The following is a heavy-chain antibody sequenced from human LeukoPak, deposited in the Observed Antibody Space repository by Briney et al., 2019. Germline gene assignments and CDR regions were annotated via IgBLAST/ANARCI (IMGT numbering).Heavy chain of an antibody. CDR2: ISSSGSTI. J-gene: IGHJ6*03. CDR1: GFTFSSYE. Sequence: GGSLRLSCAASGFTFSSYEMNWVRQAPGKGLEWVSYISSSGSTIYYADSVKGRFTISRDNAKNSLYLQMNSLRADDTAVYYCAKDTVKVTTIRRVPHYMDVWGKGTTVTISS. CDR3: AKDTVKVTTIRRVPHYMDV. D-gene: IGHD5-12*01. V-gene: IGHV3-48*03.